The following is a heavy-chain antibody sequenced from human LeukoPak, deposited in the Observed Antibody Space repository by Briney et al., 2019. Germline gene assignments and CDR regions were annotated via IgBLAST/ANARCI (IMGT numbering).Heavy chain of an antibody. J-gene: IGHJ4*02. D-gene: IGHD3-22*01. Sequence: GGSLRLSCAASGFTFSSYSMNWVRQAPGKGLEWVSSISSSSSYIYYADSVKGRLTISRDNAKNSLYLQMNSLRAEDTAVYYCARAWDYYDSSGYCYWGQGTLVTVSS. V-gene: IGHV3-21*01. CDR1: GFTFSSYS. CDR2: ISSSSSYI. CDR3: ARAWDYYDSSGYCY.